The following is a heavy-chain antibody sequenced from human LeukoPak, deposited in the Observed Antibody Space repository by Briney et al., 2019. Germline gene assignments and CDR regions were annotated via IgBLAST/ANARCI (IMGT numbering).Heavy chain of an antibody. V-gene: IGHV1-2*06. J-gene: IGHJ6*03. CDR3: ARVSSTSFIPGYYYYYMDV. CDR2: INPNSGGT. Sequence: ASVKVSCKASGYTFTGYYMHWVRQAPGQGLEWMGRINPNSGGTNYAQKFQGRVTMTRDTSISTAYMELSRLRSDDTAVYYCARVSSTSFIPGYYYYYMDVWGKGTTVTVSS. D-gene: IGHD2-2*01. CDR1: GYTFTGYY.